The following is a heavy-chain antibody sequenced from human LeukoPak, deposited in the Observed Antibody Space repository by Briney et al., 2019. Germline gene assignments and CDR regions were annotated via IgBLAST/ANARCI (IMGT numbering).Heavy chain of an antibody. J-gene: IGHJ3*02. Sequence: ASVKVSCKASGGTFSSYAISWVRQAPGQGLEWMGGIIPIFGTANYAQKFQGRVTITTDESTSTAYMELSSLRSEDRAVYYCARTRVVLMVDATHAFDIWGRGPMVTVSS. CDR2: IIPIFGTA. CDR3: ARTRVVLMVDATHAFDI. D-gene: IGHD2-8*01. CDR1: GGTFSSYA. V-gene: IGHV1-69*05.